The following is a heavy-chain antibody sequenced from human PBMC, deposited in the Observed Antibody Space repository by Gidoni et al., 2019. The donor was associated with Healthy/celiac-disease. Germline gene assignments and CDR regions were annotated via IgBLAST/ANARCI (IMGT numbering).Heavy chain of an antibody. D-gene: IGHD3-9*01. J-gene: IGHJ5*02. V-gene: IGHV1-8*01. CDR1: GYTFTSYD. Sequence: QVQLVQSGAEVKKPGASVKGSCQASGYTFTSYDINWVRQATGQGLEWMGWMNPNSGNTGYAQKFQGRVTMTRNTSICTAYMELSSLRSEDTAVYYCARRLPKTDWLSGWFDPWGQGTLVTVSS. CDR3: ARRLPKTDWLSGWFDP. CDR2: MNPNSGNT.